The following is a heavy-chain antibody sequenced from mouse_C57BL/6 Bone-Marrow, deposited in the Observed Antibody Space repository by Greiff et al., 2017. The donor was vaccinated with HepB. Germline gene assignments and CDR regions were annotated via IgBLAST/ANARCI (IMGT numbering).Heavy chain of an antibody. D-gene: IGHD1-1*01. V-gene: IGHV3-6*01. CDR2: ISYDGSN. CDR1: GYSITSGYY. J-gene: IGHJ2*01. Sequence: ESGPGLVKPSQSLSLTCSVTGYSITSGYYWNWIRQFPGNKLEWMGYISYDGSNNYNPSLKNRISITRDTSKNQFFLKLNSVTTEDTATYYCARGGHYYGSSYRDYWGQGTTLTVSS. CDR3: ARGGHYYGSSYRDY.